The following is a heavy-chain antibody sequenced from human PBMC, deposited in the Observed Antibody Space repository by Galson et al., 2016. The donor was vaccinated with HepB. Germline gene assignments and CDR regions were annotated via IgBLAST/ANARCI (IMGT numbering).Heavy chain of an antibody. V-gene: IGHV3-21*01. CDR3: ARAQGDRSGDDGHFDY. Sequence: SLRLSCAASGFTFRSYTMNWVRQAPGKGLEWVSSISPSSRYKHWAGSLEGRFGIPRDNARNSLYLQLNSLRAEDTAVYYCARAQGDRSGDDGHFDYWGRGTLVTVSS. CDR1: GFTFRSYT. J-gene: IGHJ4*02. CDR2: ISPSSRYK. D-gene: IGHD3-10*01.